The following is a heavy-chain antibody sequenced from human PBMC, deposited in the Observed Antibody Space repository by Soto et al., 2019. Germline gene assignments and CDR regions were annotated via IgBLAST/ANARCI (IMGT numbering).Heavy chain of an antibody. D-gene: IGHD3-10*01. V-gene: IGHV3-30-3*01. CDR1: GLTFSTSA. CDR2: SSHDGSHE. CDR3: ATNNDHSMVRGWLDP. J-gene: IGHJ5*02. Sequence: QGQLHESGGGVVQPGRSLRLSCAASGLTFSTSAMHWVRQAPGKGLEWVAMSSHDGSHEYYGDSVKGRFSVSRDNSHNNLHPKMNSLRIEVTAGYFCATNNDHSMVRGWLDPCGKGTLGTVSS.